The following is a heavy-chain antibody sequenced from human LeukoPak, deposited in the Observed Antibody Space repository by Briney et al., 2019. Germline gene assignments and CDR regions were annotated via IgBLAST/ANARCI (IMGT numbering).Heavy chain of an antibody. CDR3: ARGTYYDIFLQH. D-gene: IGHD3-9*01. CDR1: GGSISSGGYS. V-gene: IGHV4-61*08. Sequence: SETLSLTCAVSGGSISSGGYSWSWIRQPPGKGLEWIGYIYYSGSTNYNPSLKSRVTISVDTSKNQFSLKLSSVTAADTAVYYCARGTYYDIFLQHWGQGTLVTVSS. CDR2: IYYSGST. J-gene: IGHJ1*01.